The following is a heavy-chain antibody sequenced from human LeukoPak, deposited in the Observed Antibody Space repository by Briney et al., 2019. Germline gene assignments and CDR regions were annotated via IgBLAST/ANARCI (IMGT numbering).Heavy chain of an antibody. CDR3: ARELSGSSSRHFDY. D-gene: IGHD1-26*01. Sequence: GGSLRLSCAASGFTFSSYWMHWVRQAPGKGLVWVSRINTDGNITTYADSVKGRFTISRDNAKTALYLQINSLRADDTAVYYCARELSGSSSRHFDYWGQGTLVTVSS. CDR1: GFTFSSYW. CDR2: INTDGNIT. V-gene: IGHV3-74*01. J-gene: IGHJ4*02.